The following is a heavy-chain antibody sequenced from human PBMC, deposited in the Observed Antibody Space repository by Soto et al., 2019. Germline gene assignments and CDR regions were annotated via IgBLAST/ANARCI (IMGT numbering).Heavy chain of an antibody. CDR3: ARDLGYCSGGSCYFADY. Sequence: QVQLVQSGAEVKKPGASVKVSCKASGYTFTSYGISWVRQAPGQGLEWMGWISAYNGNTNYAQKLQGRVTMTTYTSPSTAYMERRSLRSDDTAVYYWARDLGYCSGGSCYFADYWGQGTLVTVSS. V-gene: IGHV1-18*01. D-gene: IGHD2-15*01. CDR2: ISAYNGNT. CDR1: GYTFTSYG. J-gene: IGHJ4*02.